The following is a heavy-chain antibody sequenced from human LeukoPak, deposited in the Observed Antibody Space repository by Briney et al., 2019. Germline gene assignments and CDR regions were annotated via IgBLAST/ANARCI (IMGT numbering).Heavy chain of an antibody. J-gene: IGHJ6*03. CDR3: AVATRARYYYYMDV. V-gene: IGHV4-61*02. CDR2: IYTSGST. D-gene: IGHD5-12*01. CDR1: GGSISSGSYY. Sequence: SETLSLTCTVSGGSISSGSYYWSWIRQPAGKGLEWIGRIYTSGSTNYNPSLKSRVTISVDTSKNQFSLKLSSVTAADTAVYYCAVATRARYYYYMDVWGKGTTVTISS.